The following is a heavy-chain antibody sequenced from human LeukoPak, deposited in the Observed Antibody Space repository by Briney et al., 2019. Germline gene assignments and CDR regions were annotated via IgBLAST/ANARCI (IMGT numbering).Heavy chain of an antibody. J-gene: IGHJ4*02. CDR1: GGSISSYY. CDR3: ARQGGYNSDY. V-gene: IGHV4-59*08. CDR2: IYYSGST. Sequence: SETLSLTCTVSGGSISSYYWSWIRQPPGKGLVWIGYIYYSGSTNYNPSLKSRVTISVDTSKNQFSLKLSSVTAADTAVYYCARQGGYNSDYWGQGTLVTVSS. D-gene: IGHD5-24*01.